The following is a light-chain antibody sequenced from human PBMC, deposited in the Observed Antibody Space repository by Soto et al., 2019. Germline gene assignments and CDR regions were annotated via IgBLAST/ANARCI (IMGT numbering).Light chain of an antibody. Sequence: DIQMAQSPSALFASIGDRVSVTCRASQPIFTSLAWYQQKPGKAPKLLIYDASVLQTGVPSRFSGFASGTDFTLTISSLQPDDFATYYCQHYNSYSEAFGQGTKVELK. CDR2: DAS. J-gene: IGKJ1*01. CDR3: QHYNSYSEA. CDR1: QPIFTS. V-gene: IGKV1-5*01.